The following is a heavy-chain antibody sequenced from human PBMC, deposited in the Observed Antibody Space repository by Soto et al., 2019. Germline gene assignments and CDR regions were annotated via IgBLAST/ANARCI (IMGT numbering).Heavy chain of an antibody. CDR2: ISYEGSNT. Sequence: QVHLVESGGGVAQPGRSLRLSCVASGFTFDTYGIHWFRQAPGQGLQWVALISYEGSNTYYADSVTGRFTISRDNCKHTLYLQINALRPEETGVYYCARVTPGNNLYYFSGLDVWGQGTSVTVS. D-gene: IGHD1-1*01. CDR1: GFTFDTYG. V-gene: IGHV3-30-3*01. J-gene: IGHJ6*02. CDR3: ARVTPGNNLYYFSGLDV.